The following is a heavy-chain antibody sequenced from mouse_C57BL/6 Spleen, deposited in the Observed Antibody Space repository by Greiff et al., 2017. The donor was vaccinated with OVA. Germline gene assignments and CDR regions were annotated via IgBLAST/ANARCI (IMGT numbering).Heavy chain of an antibody. J-gene: IGHJ3*01. CDR1: GYTFTDYY. V-gene: IGHV1-76*01. CDR2: IYPGSGNT. D-gene: IGHD6-1*01. Sequence: VQLQQSGAELVRPGASVKLSCKASGYTFTDYYINWVKQRPGQGLEWIARIYPGSGNTYYNEKFKGKATLTAEKSSSTAYMQLSSLTSEDAAVYICTRSEGSSCDLAYWGKGTLVTVSA. CDR3: TRSEGSSCDLAY.